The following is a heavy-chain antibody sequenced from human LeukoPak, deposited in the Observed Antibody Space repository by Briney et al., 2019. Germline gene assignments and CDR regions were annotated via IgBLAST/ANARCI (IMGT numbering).Heavy chain of an antibody. CDR3: ARESGGIVVVPAAILRAFDI. J-gene: IGHJ3*02. Sequence: GGSLRLSCAASGFTFSSYSMNWVRQAPGKGLEWVSSISSSSSYIYYADSVKGRFTISRDNAKNSLYLQMNSLRAEDTAVYYCARESGGIVVVPAAILRAFDIWGQGTMVTVSS. CDR1: GFTFSSYS. D-gene: IGHD2-2*02. CDR2: ISSSSSYI. V-gene: IGHV3-21*01.